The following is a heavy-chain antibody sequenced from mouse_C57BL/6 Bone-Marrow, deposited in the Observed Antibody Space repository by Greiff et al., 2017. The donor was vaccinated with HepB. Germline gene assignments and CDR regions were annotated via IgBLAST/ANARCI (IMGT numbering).Heavy chain of an antibody. V-gene: IGHV5-4*01. Sequence: EVQGVESGGGLVKPGGSLKLSCAASGFTFSSYAMSWVRQTPEKRLEWVATISDGGSYTYYPDNVKGRFTISRDNAKNNLYLQMSHLKSEDTAMYYCAREDWDVWFAYWGQGTRVTVSA. J-gene: IGHJ3*01. D-gene: IGHD4-1*01. CDR2: ISDGGSYT. CDR3: AREDWDVWFAY. CDR1: GFTFSSYA.